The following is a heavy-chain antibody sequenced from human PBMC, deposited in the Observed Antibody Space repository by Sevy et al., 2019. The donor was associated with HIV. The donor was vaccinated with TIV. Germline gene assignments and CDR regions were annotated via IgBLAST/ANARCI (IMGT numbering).Heavy chain of an antibody. CDR3: AKGPAANYYDSSGSYSPMAV. D-gene: IGHD3-22*01. V-gene: IGHV1-18*01. J-gene: IGHJ6*03. CDR1: GYTFTSYG. Sequence: ASVKVSCKASGYTFTSYGISWVRQAPGQGLEWMGWISAYNGNTNYAQKLQDRVTMTTDTSTTTAYMEQRSLRSDDTAVYYCAKGPAANYYDSSGSYSPMAVWGKGTTVTVSS. CDR2: ISAYNGNT.